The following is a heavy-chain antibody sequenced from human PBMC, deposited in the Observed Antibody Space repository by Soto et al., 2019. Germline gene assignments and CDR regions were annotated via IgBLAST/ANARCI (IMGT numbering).Heavy chain of an antibody. Sequence: SETLSLTCTVCGGSISSGGYYWSWIRQHKGKGLFFILYIYYPGSTYYNPSLKIRVTISVDTSKNQFSLKLSSVTAADTAVYYCASDGLKFVSNYYSYYYMDVWGKGTTVTVSS. CDR3: ASDGLKFVSNYYSYYYMDV. D-gene: IGHD4-4*01. V-gene: IGHV4-31*03. J-gene: IGHJ6*03. CDR2: IYYPGST. CDR1: GGSISSGGYY.